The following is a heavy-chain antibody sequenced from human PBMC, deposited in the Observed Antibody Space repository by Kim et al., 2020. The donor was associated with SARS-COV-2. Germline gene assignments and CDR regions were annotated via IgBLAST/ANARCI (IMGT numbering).Heavy chain of an antibody. CDR3: ARGKYYYDGSGNPRFWYFDL. J-gene: IGHJ2*01. CDR2: VFDSGST. V-gene: IGHV4-59*01. D-gene: IGHD3-22*01. Sequence: SETLSLTCTVSGGSISYYYCTWIRQPPGKGLEWIGYVFDSGSTNYNPSLKSRVTISLGTSKKQFSLQLTSVTAADTAVYYCARGKYYYDGSGNPRFWYFDLWGRGTLVTVS. CDR1: GGSISYYY.